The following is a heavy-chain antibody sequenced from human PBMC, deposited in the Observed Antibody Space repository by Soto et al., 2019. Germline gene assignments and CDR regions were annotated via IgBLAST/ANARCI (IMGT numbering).Heavy chain of an antibody. Sequence: QVQLVQSGAEVKKPGSSVKVSCKASGGTFSSYAISWVRQAPGQGLEWMGGIIPIFGTANYAQKFQGRVTITADESTSTAYMELSSLRSEDTAGYYCARDPNYYYSSGYPEPDYWGQGSLVTVSS. CDR1: GGTFSSYA. CDR2: IIPIFGTA. J-gene: IGHJ4*02. V-gene: IGHV1-69*01. CDR3: ARDPNYYYSSGYPEPDY. D-gene: IGHD3-22*01.